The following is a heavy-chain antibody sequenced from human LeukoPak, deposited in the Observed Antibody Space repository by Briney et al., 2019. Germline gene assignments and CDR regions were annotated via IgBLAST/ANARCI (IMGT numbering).Heavy chain of an antibody. Sequence: GESLRLSCAASGFSFNSYSMNWVRQAPGKGLEWVSSISRGSTYIYYADSVKGRFTISRDNAKNSLYLQMSSLRVEDTAVYYCARETGAAARPNWFDPWGQGTLVTVSS. CDR1: GFSFNSYS. V-gene: IGHV3-21*01. CDR2: ISRGSTYI. CDR3: ARETGAAARPNWFDP. D-gene: IGHD6-13*01. J-gene: IGHJ5*02.